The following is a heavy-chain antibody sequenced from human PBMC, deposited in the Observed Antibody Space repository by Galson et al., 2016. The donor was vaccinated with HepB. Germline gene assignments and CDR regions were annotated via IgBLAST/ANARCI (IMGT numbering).Heavy chain of an antibody. CDR2: INSEGSSR. D-gene: IGHD3-9*01. Sequence: SLRLSCAASGFTFSRYWMHWVRQVPGKGLVWVSRINSEGSSRNYADSVKGRFTISRDNAESTLYLQMNSLRVEDTALYYCAVSMGGAFDWYDYLDYWGQETLVAVTS. CDR1: GFTFSRYW. CDR3: AVSMGGAFDWYDYLDY. J-gene: IGHJ4*02. V-gene: IGHV3-74*01.